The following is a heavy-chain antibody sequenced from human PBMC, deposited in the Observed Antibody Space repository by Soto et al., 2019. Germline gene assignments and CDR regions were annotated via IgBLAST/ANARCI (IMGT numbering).Heavy chain of an antibody. J-gene: IGHJ6*03. CDR1: GVTFSSYS. CDR2: ISSGSNYT. V-gene: IGHV3-21*06. CDR3: ARDFKESQYYYYCMDV. D-gene: IGHD3-10*01. Sequence: EVQLVESGGGLVKPGGSLRLSCVGSGVTFSSYSMNWVRQAPGKGLEWVSSISSGSNYTYYADSVKGRFTISRDNAKNSVYLQMNSLRAEDTALYYCARDFKESQYYYYCMDVWGKGTTVTVSS.